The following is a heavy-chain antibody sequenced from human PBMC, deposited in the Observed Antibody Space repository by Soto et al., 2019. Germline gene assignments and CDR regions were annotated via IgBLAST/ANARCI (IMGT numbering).Heavy chain of an antibody. J-gene: IGHJ4*02. D-gene: IGHD4-17*01. CDR3: ARVLDYGDYDY. Sequence: PGGSMRLSCAASGFTFSSYGMHWVRQAPGKGLEWVAVIWYDGSNNYYADSVKGRFTISRDNSKNTLYLQMNSLRAEDTAVYYCARVLDYGDYDYWGQGTLVTVSS. V-gene: IGHV3-33*01. CDR1: GFTFSSYG. CDR2: IWYDGSNN.